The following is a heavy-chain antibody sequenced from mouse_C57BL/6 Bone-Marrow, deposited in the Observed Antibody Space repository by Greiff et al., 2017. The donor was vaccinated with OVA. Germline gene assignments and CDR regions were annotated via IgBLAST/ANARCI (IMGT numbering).Heavy chain of an antibody. V-gene: IGHV1-55*01. D-gene: IGHD1-1*01. CDR2: IYPGSGST. CDR1: GYTFTSYW. J-gene: IGHJ1*03. Sequence: QVQLQQPGAELVKPGASVKMSCKASGYTFTSYWINWVKQRPGQGLEWIGDIYPGSGSTNYNEKFKSKATLTVDTSSSTAYMQLSSLTSDDSAVYDCARRYYGGSWYCDVWGTGTATTVSA. CDR3: ARRYYGGSWYCDV.